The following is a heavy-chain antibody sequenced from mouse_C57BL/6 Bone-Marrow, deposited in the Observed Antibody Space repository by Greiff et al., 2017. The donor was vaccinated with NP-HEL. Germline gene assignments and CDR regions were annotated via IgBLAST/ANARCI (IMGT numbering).Heavy chain of an antibody. CDR2: IYPRSGNN. CDR3: ARDGYLYYYAMDY. D-gene: IGHD2-3*01. CDR1: GYTFTSYG. Sequence: QVQLQQSGAELARPGASVKLSCKASGYTFTSYGISWVKQRTGQGLEWIGEIYPRSGNNYYNEKFKGKATLTADKSSSTAYMELRSLTSDDSAFYFCARDGYLYYYAMDYWGQGTSVTVSS. V-gene: IGHV1-81*01. J-gene: IGHJ4*01.